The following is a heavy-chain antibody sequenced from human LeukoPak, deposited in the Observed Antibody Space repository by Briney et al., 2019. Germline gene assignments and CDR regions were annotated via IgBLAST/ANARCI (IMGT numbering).Heavy chain of an antibody. J-gene: IGHJ4*02. V-gene: IGHV3-30*18. D-gene: IGHD2-15*01. CDR1: GFTFSSYG. Sequence: GRSLRLSCAASGFTFSSYGMHWVRQAPGKGLEWVAVISYDGSNKYYADSVKGRFTISRDNSKNTLYLQMNRLRTEDTAVYYCAKLRSYDIVVVVAATDFDYWGQGTLVTVSS. CDR2: ISYDGSNK. CDR3: AKLRSYDIVVVVAATDFDY.